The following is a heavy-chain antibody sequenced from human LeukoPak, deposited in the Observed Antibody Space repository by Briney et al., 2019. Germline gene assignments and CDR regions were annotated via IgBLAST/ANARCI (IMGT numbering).Heavy chain of an antibody. Sequence: PGGSLRLSCAASGFTFSSYWMSWVRQAPGKGLEWVANIKQDGSEKYYVDSVKGRFTVSRDNAKNSLYLQMNSLRAEDTAVYYCASPVSYDSSGPDYWGQGTLVTVSS. CDR1: GFTFSSYW. D-gene: IGHD3-22*01. CDR2: IKQDGSEK. J-gene: IGHJ4*02. V-gene: IGHV3-7*01. CDR3: ASPVSYDSSGPDY.